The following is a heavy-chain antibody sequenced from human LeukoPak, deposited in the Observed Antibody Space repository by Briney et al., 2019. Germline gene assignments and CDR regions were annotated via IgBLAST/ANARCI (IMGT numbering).Heavy chain of an antibody. CDR2: IHTSGST. CDR1: GGSISSYY. D-gene: IGHD1-26*01. V-gene: IGHV4-4*07. J-gene: IGHJ6*02. Sequence: PSETQSLTCTVSGGSISSYYWSWIRQPAGKGLEWIGRIHTSGSTNYNPSLKSRVTMSVDTSKKQFSLKLTSVTAADTAVYFCARVVGDYYYAMDVWGQGTTVTVSS. CDR3: ARVVGDYYYAMDV.